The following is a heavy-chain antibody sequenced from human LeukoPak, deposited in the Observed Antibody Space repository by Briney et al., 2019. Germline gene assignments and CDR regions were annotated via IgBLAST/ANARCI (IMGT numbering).Heavy chain of an antibody. CDR3: AKAWGYGYGYLDY. D-gene: IGHD5-18*01. Sequence: PGRSLRLSCAASGFTFTTHGMHWVRQAPGKGLEWVAAISYDGDSKYYADSVKGRFTTSRDNSRNTVDLQMNSLRAEDTALYYCAKAWGYGYGYLDYWGQGTLVTVSS. V-gene: IGHV3-30*18. CDR1: GFTFTTHG. J-gene: IGHJ4*02. CDR2: ISYDGDSK.